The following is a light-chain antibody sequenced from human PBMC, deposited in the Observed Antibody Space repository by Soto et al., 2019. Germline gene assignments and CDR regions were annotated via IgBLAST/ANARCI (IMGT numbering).Light chain of an antibody. CDR2: GVS. V-gene: IGLV2-14*01. Sequence: VLAQPASVSGSPGQSITISCTGTISDFVVYNYVSWYQQHPGKAPKLMIYGVSNRPSGVSNRFSGSKSGNTASLTISGLQADDEADYYCSSHTISSALQVFGTGTKVTV. J-gene: IGLJ1*01. CDR3: SSHTISSALQV. CDR1: ISDFVVYNY.